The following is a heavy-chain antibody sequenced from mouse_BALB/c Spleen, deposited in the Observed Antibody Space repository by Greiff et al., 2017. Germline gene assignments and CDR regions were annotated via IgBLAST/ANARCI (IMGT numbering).Heavy chain of an antibody. V-gene: IGHV1-12*01. Sequence: QVQLQQPGAELVKPGASVKMSCKASGYTFTSYNMHWVKQTPGQGLEWIGAIYPGNGDTSYNQKFKGKATLTADKSSSTAYMQLSSLTSEDSAVYYCAREHLWPRRVDYWGQGTTLTVSS. D-gene: IGHD5-1*01. J-gene: IGHJ2*01. CDR3: AREHLWPRRVDY. CDR2: IYPGNGDT. CDR1: GYTFTSYN.